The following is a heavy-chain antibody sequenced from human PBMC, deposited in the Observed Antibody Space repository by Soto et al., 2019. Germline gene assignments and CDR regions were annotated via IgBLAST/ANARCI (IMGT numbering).Heavy chain of an antibody. Sequence: QITLKESGPTLVKPTQTLTLTCTFSGFSFTTGAVGVGWVRQPPGKAPEWLAVIFGDGDKRLCPSLRGRLSITKDTSTNQVVLTLANVDPVDTATYFCAHRPTGGWFDDWGQGTLVTVSS. D-gene: IGHD6-19*01. J-gene: IGHJ4*02. CDR1: GFSFTTGAVG. V-gene: IGHV2-5*02. CDR3: AHRPTGGWFDD. CDR2: IFGDGDK.